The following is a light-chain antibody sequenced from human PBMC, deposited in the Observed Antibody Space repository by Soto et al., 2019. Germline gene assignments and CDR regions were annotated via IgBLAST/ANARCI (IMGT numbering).Light chain of an antibody. CDR1: QSYSNSY. CDR2: GAS. Sequence: EIVFRQGPGTLSLSPGEGVTRSCRASQSYSNSYLAWYQQKPGQAPMLLIYGASSRATGIPDRFSGSGYGTDFTLTISRLEPEDFAVYYCHQYGSSQTVGQGTKVDIK. CDR3: HQYGSSQT. V-gene: IGKV3-20*01. J-gene: IGKJ1*01.